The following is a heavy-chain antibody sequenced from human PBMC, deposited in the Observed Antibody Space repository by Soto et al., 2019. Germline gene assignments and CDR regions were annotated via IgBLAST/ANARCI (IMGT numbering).Heavy chain of an antibody. CDR3: TRIAVDTAVLRPFDY. Sequence: GSLRLSCAASGFTFSSYAMSWVRQAPGKGLGWVSAISGSGGSTYYADSVKGRFTISRDNSKNTLYLQMNSLRAEDTAVYYCTRIAVDTAVLRPFDYWGQGTLVTVSS. CDR1: GFTFSSYA. CDR2: ISGSGGST. D-gene: IGHD5-18*01. J-gene: IGHJ4*02. V-gene: IGHV3-23*01.